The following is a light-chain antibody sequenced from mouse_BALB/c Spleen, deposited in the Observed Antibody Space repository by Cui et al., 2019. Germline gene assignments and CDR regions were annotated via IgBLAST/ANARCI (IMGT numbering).Light chain of an antibody. V-gene: IGKV11-125*01. Sequence: QLNQPPSSLSASLVAPITITCPASLNSNVWLSWYQQKPGNIPKLVIYKASNMHAGVPSRFSGSGSGTGFTLTISSLQPEDSANYYCQQGQSYPLTFGGGTKLEIK. CDR1: LNSNVW. J-gene: IGKJ1*01. CDR3: QQGQSYPLT. CDR2: KAS.